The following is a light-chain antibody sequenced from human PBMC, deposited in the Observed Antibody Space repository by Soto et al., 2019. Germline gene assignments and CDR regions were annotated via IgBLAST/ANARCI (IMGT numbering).Light chain of an antibody. CDR3: SSYTSSSIYV. J-gene: IGLJ1*01. Sequence: QAVLTQPASVSGSPGQSITISCTGTSSDVGAYNYVSWYQQHPGKAPKLMIYDVGTRPSGVSDRFSGSKSGNTASLTISGLQAEDEADYYCSSYTSSSIYVFGVGTKVTVL. CDR1: SSDVGAYNY. V-gene: IGLV2-14*01. CDR2: DVG.